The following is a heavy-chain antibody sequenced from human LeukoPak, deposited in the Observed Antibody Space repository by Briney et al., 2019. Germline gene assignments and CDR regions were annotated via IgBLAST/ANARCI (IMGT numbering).Heavy chain of an antibody. V-gene: IGHV3-7*03. CDR2: IKQDGSEI. D-gene: IGHD4-17*01. CDR1: GFPFSTYW. CDR3: ARQATVTTNKLFDY. Sequence: GGSLRLSCAASGFPFSTYWMNWVRQAPGKGLEWVANIKQDGSEIYYVDSVKGRFTISRDNAKNSLYLQMNSLRAEDTAVYYCARQATVTTNKLFDYWGQGTLVTVSS. J-gene: IGHJ4*02.